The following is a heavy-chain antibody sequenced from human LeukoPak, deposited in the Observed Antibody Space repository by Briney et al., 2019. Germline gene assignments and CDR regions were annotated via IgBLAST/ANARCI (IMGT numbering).Heavy chain of an antibody. D-gene: IGHD3-16*02. CDR1: GYNFTRHW. V-gene: IGHV5-51*01. J-gene: IGHJ4*02. Sequence: GESLKISCKGSGYNFTRHWIGWVRQMPGKGLEWMGIIYPGDSDTRYSPSFQGQVTISADKSISTAYLQWSSLKASDTAMYYCARLQVIPSAGSSRALDYWGQGTLVTVSS. CDR3: ARLQVIPSAGSSRALDY. CDR2: IYPGDSDT.